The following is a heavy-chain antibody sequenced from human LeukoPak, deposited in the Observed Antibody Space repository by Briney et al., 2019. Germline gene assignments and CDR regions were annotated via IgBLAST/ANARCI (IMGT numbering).Heavy chain of an antibody. CDR1: GGSISSYY. CDR3: ARQGEITMVRGVIIGFIDY. J-gene: IGHJ4*02. D-gene: IGHD3-10*01. V-gene: IGHV4-39*01. Sequence: SETLSLTCTVSGGSISSYYWGWIRQPPGKGLEWIGSIYYSGSTYYNPSLKSRVTISVDTSKNQFSLKLSSVTAADTAVYYCARQGEITMVRGVIIGFIDYWGQGTLVTVSS. CDR2: IYYSGST.